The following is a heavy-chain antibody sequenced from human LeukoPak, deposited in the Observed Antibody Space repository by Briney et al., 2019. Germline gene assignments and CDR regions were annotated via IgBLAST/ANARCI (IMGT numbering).Heavy chain of an antibody. Sequence: PGRSLRLSCAASGFTFSSYAMHWVRQAPGKGLERVAVISYDGSNKYYADSVKGRFTISRDNSKNTLYLQMNSLRAEDTAVYYCARDLAAAGDYYYYGMDVWGKGTTVTVSS. CDR2: ISYDGSNK. J-gene: IGHJ6*04. CDR3: ARDLAAAGDYYYYGMDV. D-gene: IGHD6-13*01. V-gene: IGHV3-30*04. CDR1: GFTFSSYA.